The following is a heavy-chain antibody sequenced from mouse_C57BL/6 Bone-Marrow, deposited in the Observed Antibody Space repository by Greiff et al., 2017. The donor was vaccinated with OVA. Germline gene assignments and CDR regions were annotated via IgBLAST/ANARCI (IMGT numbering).Heavy chain of an antibody. D-gene: IGHD1-1*01. J-gene: IGHJ3*01. V-gene: IGHV1-82*01. CDR1: GYAFSSSW. CDR2: IYPGDGDT. Sequence: QVQLQQSGPELVKPGASVKISCKASGYAFSSSWMNWVKQRPGQGLEWIGRIYPGDGDTNYNGKFKGKATLTADKSSTTAYMPLSSLTSEASAVYFCESWHGSTSWFAYWGQGTLVTVSA. CDR3: ESWHGSTSWFAY.